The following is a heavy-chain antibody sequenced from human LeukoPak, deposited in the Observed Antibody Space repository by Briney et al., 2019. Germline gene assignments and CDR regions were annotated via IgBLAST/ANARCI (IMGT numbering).Heavy chain of an antibody. CDR2: INSDGSST. CDR3: ARDLILGYCSSTSCYPEYFQH. V-gene: IGHV3-74*01. J-gene: IGHJ1*01. D-gene: IGHD2-2*01. Sequence: GGSLRLSCAASGFSFSSYWMHWVRQAPGKGLVWVSRINSDGSSTSYADSVKGRFTISRDNAKTSLYLQMNSLRAEDTAVYYCARDLILGYCSSTSCYPEYFQHWGQGTLVTVSS. CDR1: GFSFSSYW.